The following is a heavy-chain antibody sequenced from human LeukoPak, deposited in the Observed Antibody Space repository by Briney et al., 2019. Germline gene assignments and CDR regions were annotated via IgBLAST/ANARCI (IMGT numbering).Heavy chain of an antibody. V-gene: IGHV3-74*01. Sequence: PGGSLRLSCAASGFTFSSYWMYWFRQAPGKGLVWVSRISTDGRSTSYADSVKGRFTISRDNSKNTLYLQMNSLRAEDTAVYYCAKFPWVVPANDAFDIWGQGTMVTVSS. D-gene: IGHD2-21*01. CDR2: ISTDGRST. J-gene: IGHJ3*02. CDR1: GFTFSSYW. CDR3: AKFPWVVPANDAFDI.